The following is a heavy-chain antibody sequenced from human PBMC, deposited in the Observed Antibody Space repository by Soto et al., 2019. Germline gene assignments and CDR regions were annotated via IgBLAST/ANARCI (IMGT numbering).Heavy chain of an antibody. CDR2: IIPILGIA. CDR3: AIESPTASFKIIHDDY. D-gene: IGHD3-3*01. Sequence: YSLQVSCTSSGSTFSSYTISWVRQAPGQGLEWMGRIIPILGIANYAQKFQGRVTITADKSTSTAYMELSSLRSEDTAVYYCAIESPTASFKIIHDDYWGQGSLVTVYS. CDR1: GSTFSSYT. V-gene: IGHV1-69*04. J-gene: IGHJ4*02.